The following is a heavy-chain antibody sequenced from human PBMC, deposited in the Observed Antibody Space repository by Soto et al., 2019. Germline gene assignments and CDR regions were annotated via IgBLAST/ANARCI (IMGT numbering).Heavy chain of an antibody. CDR3: ARDVNLYYDSSGPTYYFDD. CDR1: GGSISSYY. V-gene: IGHV4-59*01. Sequence: SETLSLTCTVSGGSISSYYWSWIRQPPGKGLEWIGYIYYSGSTNYNPSLKSRVTISVDTSKNQFSLKLSSVTAADTAVYYCARDVNLYYDSSGPTYYFDDWGQGTLVTVSS. D-gene: IGHD3-22*01. CDR2: IYYSGST. J-gene: IGHJ4*02.